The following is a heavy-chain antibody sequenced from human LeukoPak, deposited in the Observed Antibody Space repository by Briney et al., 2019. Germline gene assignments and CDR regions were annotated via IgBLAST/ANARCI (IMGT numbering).Heavy chain of an antibody. J-gene: IGHJ6*03. V-gene: IGHV4-4*07. D-gene: IGHD3-16*01. Sequence: QPSETLSLTCTVSGVSISSYYWSWIRQPAGKGLEWIGRIHTSGSTNYNPSLKSRVTMSVDTSKNQFSLKLSSVTAADTAVYYCARETSQKGAHYMDVWGKGTTVTISS. CDR2: IHTSGST. CDR1: GVSISSYY. CDR3: ARETSQKGAHYMDV.